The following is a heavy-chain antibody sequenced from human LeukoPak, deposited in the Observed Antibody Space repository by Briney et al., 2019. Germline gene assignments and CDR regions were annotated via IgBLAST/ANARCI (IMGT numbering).Heavy chain of an antibody. V-gene: IGHV1-2*02. Sequence: GASVKVSCKPSGSTFTDYYMHWVRQAPGQGLEWMGWINPNSGGTNYAQQFQGRVTMTTDTSITTAYMELSRLRSDDTAVYYCARVRMSGITYGCFDPWGQGTLVTVSS. CDR1: GSTFTDYY. CDR2: INPNSGGT. CDR3: ARVRMSGITYGCFDP. D-gene: IGHD1-7*01. J-gene: IGHJ5*02.